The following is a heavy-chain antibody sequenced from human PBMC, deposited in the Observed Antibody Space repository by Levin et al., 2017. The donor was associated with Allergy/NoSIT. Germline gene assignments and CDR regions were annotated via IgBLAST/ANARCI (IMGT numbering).Heavy chain of an antibody. V-gene: IGHV4-59*01. J-gene: IGHJ5*02. CDR1: GGSISSYY. CDR2: IYYSGST. CDR3: ARLGYSSSWINWFDP. Sequence: SETLSLTCTVSGGSISSYYWSWIRQPPGKGLEWIGYIYYSGSTNYNPSLKSRVTISVDTSKNQFSLKLSSVTAADTAVYYCARLGYSSSWINWFDPWGQGTLVTVSS. D-gene: IGHD6-13*01.